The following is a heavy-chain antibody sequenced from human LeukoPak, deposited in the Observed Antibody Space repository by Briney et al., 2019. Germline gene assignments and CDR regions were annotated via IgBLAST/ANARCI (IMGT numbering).Heavy chain of an antibody. CDR2: IYSGGST. CDR1: GFTVSSNY. Sequence: GGSLRLSCAASGFTVSSNYMSWVRQAPGKGLEWVSVIYSGGSTYYADSVKGRFTISSDNSKNTLYLQMNSLRAEDTAVYYCARVRGGDCYPNYWGQGTLVTVSS. V-gene: IGHV3-53*01. J-gene: IGHJ4*02. CDR3: ARVRGGDCYPNY. D-gene: IGHD2-21*02.